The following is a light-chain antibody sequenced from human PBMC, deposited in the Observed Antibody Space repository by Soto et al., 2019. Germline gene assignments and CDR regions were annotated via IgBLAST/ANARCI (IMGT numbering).Light chain of an antibody. J-gene: IGLJ1*01. CDR3: QTWGTGIQV. CDR2: LNSDGSH. V-gene: IGLV4-69*01. Sequence: QPVLTQSPSASASLGASVKLTCTLSSGHSSYAIAWHQQQPEKGPRYFMKLNSDGSHSKGDGIPDRFSGSSSGAERYLTISSLHSEDEADYYCQTWGTGIQVFGTGTKLTVL. CDR1: SGHSSYA.